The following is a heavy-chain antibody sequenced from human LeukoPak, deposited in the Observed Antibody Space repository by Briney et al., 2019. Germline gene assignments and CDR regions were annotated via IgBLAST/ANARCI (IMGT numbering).Heavy chain of an antibody. J-gene: IGHJ5*02. D-gene: IGHD6-13*01. CDR3: ARVRAYSSSWYQSNLWFDP. Sequence: SETLSLTCPVSSGSISSYYGSWIRQPPGKGLEWIGYIYYSGSNNYNPSLKSRVTISVDTSKNQFSLKLSSVTAADTAVYYCARVRAYSSSWYQSNLWFDPWGQGTLVTVSS. CDR1: SGSISSYY. V-gene: IGHV4-59*01. CDR2: IYYSGSN.